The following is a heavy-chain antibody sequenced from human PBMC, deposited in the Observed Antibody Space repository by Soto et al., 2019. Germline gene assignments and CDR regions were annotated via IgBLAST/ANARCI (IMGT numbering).Heavy chain of an antibody. J-gene: IGHJ4*02. Sequence: QVQLQESGPGVVKPSQTLSLTCTVSGGSINTVSYYWRWIRQHPGKGLEWIGYIYYSGSTYYNPSLKSRVTISVDTSKQRSSLTVKSVTAADTAVYYCARDGRLGSLGDYWGQGTLVTVSS. CDR1: GGSINTVSYY. CDR2: IYYSGST. V-gene: IGHV4-31*03. CDR3: ARDGRLGSLGDY. D-gene: IGHD6-19*01.